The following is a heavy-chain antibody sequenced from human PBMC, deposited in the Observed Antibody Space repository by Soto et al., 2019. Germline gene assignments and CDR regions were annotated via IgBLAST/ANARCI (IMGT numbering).Heavy chain of an antibody. CDR2: IYYSWAT. Sequence: QLQLQESGPGLVKPSETLSLVCTVSGGSMRNSRYYWGWIRQPPGKGLEWLGGIYYSWATYYKSSLESRVIISVDTSRNEFSLRLSSVTAADTAVYYCARTDEVSLYGDGPFHMWGQGTMVTVSS. V-gene: IGHV4-39*01. CDR3: ARTDEVSLYGDGPFHM. CDR1: GGSMRNSRYY. J-gene: IGHJ3*01. D-gene: IGHD4-17*01.